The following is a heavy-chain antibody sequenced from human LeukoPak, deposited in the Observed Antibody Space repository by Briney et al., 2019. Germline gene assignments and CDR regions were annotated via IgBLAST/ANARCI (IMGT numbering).Heavy chain of an antibody. J-gene: IGHJ4*02. D-gene: IGHD6-6*01. CDR1: GYTFTGYY. V-gene: IGHV1-2*02. CDR3: VRKSAARRTSEFDY. CDR2: ISPNSGGT. Sequence: ASVKVSCKASGYTFTGYYMNWVRQAPGQGLEWMGWISPNSGGTNYAQKFQGRVTITSDTSINTGYMELSSLKSDDTAVYYCVRKSAARRTSEFDYWGQGSLVTVSS.